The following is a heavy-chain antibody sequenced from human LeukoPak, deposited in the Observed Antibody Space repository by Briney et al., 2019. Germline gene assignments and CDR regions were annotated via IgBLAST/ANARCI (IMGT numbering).Heavy chain of an antibody. Sequence: PSETLSLTCTVSGGSISSYYWSWIRQPPGKGLEWIGYIYYSGSTNYNPSLKSRDTISVDTSKNQFSLKLSSVTAADTAVYYCATYGGNSGPLFDYWGQGTLVTVSS. CDR1: GGSISSYY. D-gene: IGHD4-23*01. V-gene: IGHV4-59*01. CDR2: IYYSGST. J-gene: IGHJ4*02. CDR3: ATYGGNSGPLFDY.